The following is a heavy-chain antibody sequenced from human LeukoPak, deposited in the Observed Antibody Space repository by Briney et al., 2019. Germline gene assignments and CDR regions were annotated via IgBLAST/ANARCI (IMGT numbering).Heavy chain of an antibody. CDR1: GGSISSSSYY. V-gene: IGHV4-39*07. CDR2: IYYSGST. D-gene: IGHD6-19*01. J-gene: IGHJ4*02. Sequence: PSETLSLTCTVSGGSISSSSYYWGWIRQPPGKGLEWIGSIYYSGSTNYNPSLKSRVTISVDTSKNQFSLKLSSVTAADTAVYYCARARDSSGFTFDYWGQGTLVTVSS. CDR3: ARARDSSGFTFDY.